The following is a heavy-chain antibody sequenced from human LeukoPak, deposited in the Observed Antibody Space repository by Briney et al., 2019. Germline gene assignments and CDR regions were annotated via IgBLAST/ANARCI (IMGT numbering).Heavy chain of an antibody. D-gene: IGHD5-18*01. CDR2: INAGNGNT. J-gene: IGHJ5*02. CDR1: GYTFTSYA. Sequence: ASVKVSCKASGYTFTSYAMHWVRQAPGQRLEWMGWINAGNGNTKYSQKFQGRVTITRDTSASTAYMELSSLRSEDTAVYYSARDRRVTENWFDPWGQGTLVTVSS. V-gene: IGHV1-3*01. CDR3: ARDRRVTENWFDP.